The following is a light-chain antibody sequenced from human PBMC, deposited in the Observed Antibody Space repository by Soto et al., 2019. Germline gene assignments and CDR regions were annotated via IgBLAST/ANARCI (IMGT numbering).Light chain of an antibody. V-gene: IGKV1-27*01. CDR1: QGIIDY. J-gene: IGKJ1*01. CDR2: AAS. Sequence: DIQMTQSPSSLSASVGDRVTITCRASQGIIDYLAWYQQKPGKAPRLLIYAASTLQSGVPSRFSGSGAGTDSTLTISSLQPEDVATYYCQKYNSAPRTFGQGTKVEIK. CDR3: QKYNSAPRT.